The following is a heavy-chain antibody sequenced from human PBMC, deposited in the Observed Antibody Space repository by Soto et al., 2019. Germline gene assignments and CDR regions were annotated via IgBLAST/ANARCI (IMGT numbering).Heavy chain of an antibody. CDR3: AKETVLVTYRWSGSGNFDY. Sequence: GGSLRLSCAASGFTFSSYGMHWVRQAPGKGLEWVAVISYDGSNKYYADSVKGRFTISRDNSKNTLYLQMNSLRAEDTAVYYCAKETVLVTYRWSGSGNFDYWGQGTLVTVSS. V-gene: IGHV3-30*18. CDR1: GFTFSSYG. J-gene: IGHJ4*02. D-gene: IGHD3-10*01. CDR2: ISYDGSNK.